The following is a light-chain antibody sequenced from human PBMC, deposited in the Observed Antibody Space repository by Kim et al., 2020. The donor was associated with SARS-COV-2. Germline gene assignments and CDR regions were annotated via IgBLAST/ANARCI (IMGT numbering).Light chain of an antibody. CDR2: GAS. CDR3: QQSVDTPLT. Sequence: SPGERDTLSGRASQSVSSSSLAWYQQNRGQAPRLLIHGASIRAPGIPDRFSGSGSATDFTLTINRLEPEDSAVYYCQQSVDTPLTFGQGTRLEIK. V-gene: IGKV3-20*01. CDR1: QSVSSSS. J-gene: IGKJ5*01.